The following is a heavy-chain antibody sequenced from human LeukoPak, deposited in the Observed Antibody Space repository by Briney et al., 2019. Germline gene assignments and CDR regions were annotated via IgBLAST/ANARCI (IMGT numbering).Heavy chain of an antibody. D-gene: IGHD3-10*01. J-gene: IGHJ4*02. Sequence: GGSLRLSCAASGFTFSSYSTKWVRQAPGEGLGWGSSISSSSYIYYADSVKGRFTISRDNAKNSLYLQMNSLRAEDTAVYYCATLRVGESDYWGQGTLVTVSS. CDR1: GFTFSSYS. CDR3: ATLRVGESDY. CDR2: ISSSSYI. V-gene: IGHV3-21*01.